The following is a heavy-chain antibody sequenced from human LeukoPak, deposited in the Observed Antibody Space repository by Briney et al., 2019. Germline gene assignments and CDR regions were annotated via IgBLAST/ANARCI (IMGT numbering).Heavy chain of an antibody. CDR2: VFHSGTT. CDR3: ARRMATVTDAFDI. V-gene: IGHV4-59*08. D-gene: IGHD5-24*01. J-gene: IGHJ3*02. CDR1: GDSPTSHS. Sequence: SETLSLTCNVSGDSPTSHSWSWIRQTPGKGLEWIGYVFHSGTTNYSPSLKSRVTISLDTSKKQFYLRLASVTAADTAVYYCARRMATVTDAFDIWGRGTMVSVSS.